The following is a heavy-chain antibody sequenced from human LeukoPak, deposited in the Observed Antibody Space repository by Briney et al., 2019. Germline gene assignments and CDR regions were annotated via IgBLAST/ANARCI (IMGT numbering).Heavy chain of an antibody. CDR1: GFTFSSYW. J-gene: IGHJ6*02. V-gene: IGHV3-33*08. D-gene: IGHD2-2*01. CDR2: TWYDGSHK. CDR3: ARGGHCSTTSCSNYDGMDV. Sequence: PGGSLRLSCAASGFTFSSYWMNWARQAPGKGLEWVSATWYDGSHKYYADSVKGRFTISRDNSKNTLYLQMYSLRADDTGVYFCARGGHCSTTSCSNYDGMDVWGQGTTLTVSS.